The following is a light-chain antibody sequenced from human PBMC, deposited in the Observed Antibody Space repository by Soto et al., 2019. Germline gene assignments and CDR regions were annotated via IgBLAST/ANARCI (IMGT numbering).Light chain of an antibody. V-gene: IGKV3-20*01. CDR2: GAS. CDR1: QSVSSSY. Sequence: EIVLTQSPGTLSLSPGERATLSCRASQSVSSSYLVWYQQKPGQAPRLLIYGASSRATGIPDRFSGSGSGADFTLTISSLETEDFAVYYCQQYGSSPFTFGLGTKLEIK. CDR3: QQYGSSPFT. J-gene: IGKJ2*01.